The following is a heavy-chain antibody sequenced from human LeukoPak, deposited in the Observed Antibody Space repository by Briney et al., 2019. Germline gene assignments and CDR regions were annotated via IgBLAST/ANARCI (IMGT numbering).Heavy chain of an antibody. CDR2: TYYTSKWYN. J-gene: IGHJ5*02. CDR3: ARQGFRRFDP. CDR1: GDSVSSNRAA. Sequence: SQTLSLTCAISGDSVSSNRAAWNWFRQSPSRGLQWLGRTYYTSKWYNDYAVSVKSRITVNPDTSKNQFSLHLNSVTPEDTAVYYCARQGFRRFDPWGQGTLVTVSS. D-gene: IGHD3-3*01. V-gene: IGHV6-1*01.